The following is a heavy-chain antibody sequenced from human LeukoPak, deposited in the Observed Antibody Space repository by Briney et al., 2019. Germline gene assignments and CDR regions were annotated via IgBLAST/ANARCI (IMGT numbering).Heavy chain of an antibody. Sequence: GGSLRLSCAASGFTLSSYSMNWVRQAPGKGLEWVSYTGSSSTTIYYADSVKGRFTISRDNARNSLYLQMNSLKAEDTAVYYCARGVAVAAFSAFDVWGQGTMVTVSS. J-gene: IGHJ3*01. D-gene: IGHD6-19*01. CDR2: TGSSSTTI. V-gene: IGHV3-48*01. CDR3: ARGVAVAAFSAFDV. CDR1: GFTLSSYS.